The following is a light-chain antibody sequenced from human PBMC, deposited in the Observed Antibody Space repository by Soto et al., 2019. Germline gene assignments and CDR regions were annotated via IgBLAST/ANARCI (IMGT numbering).Light chain of an antibody. CDR3: QHYGTSPPLT. V-gene: IGKV3-20*01. Sequence: EIVLTQSPVTLSLSPGERATLFCRASQSVRSYLAWYQKKPGQAPRLLIYDASSRATGIPDRFSGSGSATDFTLTISRLEPEDFAVYYCQHYGTSPPLTFGGGTKVDI. CDR2: DAS. J-gene: IGKJ4*01. CDR1: QSVRSY.